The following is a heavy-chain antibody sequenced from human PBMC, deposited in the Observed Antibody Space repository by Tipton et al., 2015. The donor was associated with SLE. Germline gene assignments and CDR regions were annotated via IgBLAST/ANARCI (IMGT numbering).Heavy chain of an antibody. D-gene: IGHD6-13*01. CDR2: IYNSGST. J-gene: IGHJ3*01. CDR1: GGSISSYY. Sequence: TLSLTCTVSGGSISSYYWSWIRQPPGKGLEWIGYIYNSGSTNYNPSLKSRVTISVDTSKNQFSLKLSSVTPADTAVYYCARGAAEADTGAFDGWGQGTMVTVSS. CDR3: ARGAAEADTGAFDG. V-gene: IGHV4-59*01.